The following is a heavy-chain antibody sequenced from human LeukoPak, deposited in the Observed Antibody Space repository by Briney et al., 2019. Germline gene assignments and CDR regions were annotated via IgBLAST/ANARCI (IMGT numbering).Heavy chain of an antibody. Sequence: GGSLRLSCAASGFTFSSYEMNWVRQAPGKGLEWVSYISSSGSTIYYADSVKGRFTISRDNSKNTLYLQMNSLRDEDTAVYYCAKDGGGWYSSGWYYFDYWGQGTLVTVSS. V-gene: IGHV3-48*03. CDR1: GFTFSSYE. CDR2: ISSSGSTI. D-gene: IGHD6-19*01. CDR3: AKDGGGWYSSGWYYFDY. J-gene: IGHJ4*02.